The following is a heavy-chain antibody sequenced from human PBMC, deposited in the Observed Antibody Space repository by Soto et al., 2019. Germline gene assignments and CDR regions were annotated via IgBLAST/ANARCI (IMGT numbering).Heavy chain of an antibody. V-gene: IGHV1-18*01. CDR3: ARDQKQWLDFYYYYGMNV. Sequence: ASVKVSCKASGYTFINYGITWVRQAPGQGLEWMGWISGYNGKTNLAQKVQGRVTLTTDTSTNTAYMELTALRSNDTAVYYCARDQKQWLDFYYYYGMNVWGQGTKVTVSS. CDR1: GYTFINYG. D-gene: IGHD6-19*01. CDR2: ISGYNGKT. J-gene: IGHJ6*02.